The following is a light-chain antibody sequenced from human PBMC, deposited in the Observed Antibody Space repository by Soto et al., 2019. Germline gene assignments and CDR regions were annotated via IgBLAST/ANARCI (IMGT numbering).Light chain of an antibody. J-gene: IGKJ1*01. V-gene: IGKV3-20*01. Sequence: EIVLAQSPATLSLSPGERATLSFRASQSVSSNLAWYQQKPGQAPRLLIYGASSRATGIPDRFSGSGSGTDFTLTISRLEPEDFAVYYCQQYGSSGTFGQGTKVDIK. CDR2: GAS. CDR1: QSVSSN. CDR3: QQYGSSGT.